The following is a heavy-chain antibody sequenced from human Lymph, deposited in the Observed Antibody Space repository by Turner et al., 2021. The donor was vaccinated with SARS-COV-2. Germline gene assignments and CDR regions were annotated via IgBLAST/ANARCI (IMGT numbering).Heavy chain of an antibody. CDR3: ARETVNNWVDP. D-gene: IGHD2-21*02. J-gene: IGHJ5*02. V-gene: IGHV4-59*01. CDR2: IYYRGST. CDR1: GGSMTSNY. Sequence: QVQMQESGPRLVKPLETLSLTCTVSGGSMTSNYWSWIRQPPGKRLEWIGYIYYRGSTNYNPSLKSRVTISVDTSKNQFSLKLTSVTAADTAIYDCARETVNNWVDPWGQGILVTVSS.